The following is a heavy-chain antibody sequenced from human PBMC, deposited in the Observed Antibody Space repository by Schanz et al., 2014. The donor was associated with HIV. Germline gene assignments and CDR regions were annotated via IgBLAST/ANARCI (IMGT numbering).Heavy chain of an antibody. Sequence: EVQLLESGGGLAQPGGSLRLSCAASGFTFSNYWMHWVRQAPGKGLVWVSRMDLDGSTTNYADSVKGRFTISRDNAKNTLYVQMNSLRAEDTAVYYCASTVYPYSSSSDYYYGMDVWGQGTTVTVSS. CDR2: MDLDGSTT. J-gene: IGHJ6*02. D-gene: IGHD6-6*01. CDR1: GFTFSNYW. CDR3: ASTVYPYSSSSDYYYGMDV. V-gene: IGHV3-74*02.